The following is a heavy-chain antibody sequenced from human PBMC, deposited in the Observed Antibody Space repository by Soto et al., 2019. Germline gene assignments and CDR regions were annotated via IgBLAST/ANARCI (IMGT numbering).Heavy chain of an antibody. D-gene: IGHD4-17*01. CDR3: ARDVPIDFGGNAGFDF. V-gene: IGHV4-30-4*01. CDR1: GGSISSGNYY. CDR2: IYHSGIT. J-gene: IGHJ4*02. Sequence: QVQLQESGPGLVKPSQTLSLTCTVSGGSISSGNYYWTWIRQPPGKGLEWIGYIYHSGITYYNPSLKSRVTISIDTSKNQFSLRLTSVTAADTAVYYCARDVPIDFGGNAGFDFWGQGALVTVSS.